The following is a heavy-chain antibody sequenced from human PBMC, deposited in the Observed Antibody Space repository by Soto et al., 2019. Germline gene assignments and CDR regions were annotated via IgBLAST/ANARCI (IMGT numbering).Heavy chain of an antibody. D-gene: IGHD6-25*01. CDR3: AKDQDQRQLYYYYGMDV. J-gene: IGHJ6*02. CDR2: ISGSGGST. V-gene: IGHV3-23*01. Sequence: EVQLLESGGGLVQPGGSLRLSCAASGFTFSSYAMSWVRQAPGKGLEWVSAISGSGGSTYYADSVKGRFTISRDNSKNTLYLQMNGLRSEDTAVYYCAKDQDQRQLYYYYGMDVWGQGTTVTVSS. CDR1: GFTFSSYA.